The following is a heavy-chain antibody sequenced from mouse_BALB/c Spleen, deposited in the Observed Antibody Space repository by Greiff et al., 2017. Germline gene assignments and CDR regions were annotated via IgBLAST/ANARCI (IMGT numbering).Heavy chain of an antibody. D-gene: IGHD2-14*01. V-gene: IGHV1-7*01. CDR1: GYTFTSYW. Sequence: QVQLQQSGAELAKPGASVKMSCKASGYTFTSYWMHWVKQRPGQGLEWIGYINPSTGYTEYNQKFKDKATLTADKSSSTAYMQLSSLTSEDSAVYYCARSAEVRRREFAYWGQGTLVTVSA. CDR2: INPSTGYT. J-gene: IGHJ3*01. CDR3: ARSAEVRRREFAY.